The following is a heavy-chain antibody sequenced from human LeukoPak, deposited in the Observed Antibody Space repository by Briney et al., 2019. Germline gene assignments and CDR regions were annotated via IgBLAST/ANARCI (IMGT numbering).Heavy chain of an antibody. CDR2: INHSGST. J-gene: IGHJ4*02. D-gene: IGHD6-13*01. Sequence: PSETLSLTCAVYGGSFSGYYWSWIRQPPGKGLEWIGEINHSGSTNYNPSLKSRVTISVDTSKNQFSLKLSSVTAADTAVYYCARGRPPKQQLGPAVFDYWGQGTLVTVSS. V-gene: IGHV4-34*01. CDR1: GGSFSGYY. CDR3: ARGRPPKQQLGPAVFDY.